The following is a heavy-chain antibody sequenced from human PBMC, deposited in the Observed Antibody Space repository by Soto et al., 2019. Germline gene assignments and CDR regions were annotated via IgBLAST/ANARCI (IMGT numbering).Heavy chain of an antibody. CDR3: AKEGNKWGTYYYGSGSPTYYFDY. D-gene: IGHD3-10*01. CDR1: GFTFSSYG. J-gene: IGHJ4*02. Sequence: GGSLRLSCAASGFTFSSYGMHWVRQAPGKGLEWVAVISYDGSNKYYADSVKGRFTISRDNSKKTLYLQMNSLRAEDTAVYYCAKEGNKWGTYYYGSGSPTYYFDYWGQGTLVTVSS. CDR2: ISYDGSNK. V-gene: IGHV3-30*18.